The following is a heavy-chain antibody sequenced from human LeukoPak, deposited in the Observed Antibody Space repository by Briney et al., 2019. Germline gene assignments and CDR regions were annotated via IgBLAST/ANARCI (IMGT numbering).Heavy chain of an antibody. V-gene: IGHV6-1*01. J-gene: IGHJ4*02. CDR3: ARDLHELELYYFDS. CDR1: GDTVSSNSAA. Sequence: SQTLSLTCVISGDTVSSNSAAWSWIRQSPSRGLEWLGRTYYRSKWFNDCAMSVKGRMTINPDTSKNQFSLQLNSVTPEDTAVYYCARDLHELELYYFDSWGQGTLVIVSS. CDR2: TYYRSKWFN. D-gene: IGHD1-7*01.